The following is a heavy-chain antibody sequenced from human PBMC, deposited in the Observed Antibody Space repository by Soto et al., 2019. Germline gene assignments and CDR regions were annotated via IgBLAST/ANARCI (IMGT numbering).Heavy chain of an antibody. CDR1: GGSISSYY. CDR2: IYYSGST. J-gene: IGHJ5*02. D-gene: IGHD3-10*01. CDR3: ARGKVLPENWFDP. Sequence: PSETLSLTCTVSGGSISSYYWSWIRQPPGKGLEWIGYIYYSGSTNYNPSLKSQVTIPVDTSKNQFSLKLSSVTAADTAVYYCARGKVLPENWFDPWGQGTLVTVSS. V-gene: IGHV4-59*01.